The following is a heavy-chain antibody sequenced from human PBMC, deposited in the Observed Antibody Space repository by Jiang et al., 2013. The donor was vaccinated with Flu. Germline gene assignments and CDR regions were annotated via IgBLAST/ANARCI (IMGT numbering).Heavy chain of an antibody. CDR1: GYTFTGYY. CDR2: INPNSGGT. CDR3: ARGYYDFWSGYRGRGSEIYYYYMDV. Sequence: SGAEVKKPGASVKVSCKASGYTFTGYYMHWVRQAPGQGLEWMGWINPNSGGTNYAQKFQGWVTMTRDTSISTAYMELSRLRSDDTAVYYCARGYYDFWSGYRGRGSEIYYYYMDVWGKGTTVTVSS. J-gene: IGHJ6*03. V-gene: IGHV1-2*04. D-gene: IGHD3-3*01.